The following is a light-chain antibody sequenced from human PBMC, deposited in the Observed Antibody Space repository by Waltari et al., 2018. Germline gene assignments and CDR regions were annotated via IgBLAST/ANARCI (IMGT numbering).Light chain of an antibody. CDR3: NSYTSSSTVI. CDR2: EFS. V-gene: IGLV2-14*01. Sequence: QSALTQPASVSGSPGQSITIPCPGTSSDVGGYNFFPWYQQPPRKAPKLMSYEFSPRPSGVSNRFSGSKSGNTASLTISGLQAEDEADYYCNSYTSSSTVIFGGGTKLTVL. CDR1: SSDVGGYNF. J-gene: IGLJ2*01.